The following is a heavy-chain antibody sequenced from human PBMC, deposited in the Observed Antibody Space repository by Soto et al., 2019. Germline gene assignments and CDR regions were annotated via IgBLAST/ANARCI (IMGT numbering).Heavy chain of an antibody. J-gene: IGHJ3*02. CDR2: INHSGST. CDR3: ARLALRFHGAFDI. Sequence: QVQLQQSGAGLLKPSETLSLTCAVYGGSFSGCYWSWIRQPPGKGLEWIGEINHSGSTNYNPSLKSRVTIAVDTSKNQFSLKLSSVTAADTAVYYCARLALRFHGAFDIWGQGTMVTVSS. V-gene: IGHV4-34*01. CDR1: GGSFSGCY. D-gene: IGHD3-3*01.